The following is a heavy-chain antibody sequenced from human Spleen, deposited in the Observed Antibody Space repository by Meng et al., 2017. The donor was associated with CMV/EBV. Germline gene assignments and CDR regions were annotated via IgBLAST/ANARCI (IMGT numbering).Heavy chain of an antibody. J-gene: IGHJ4*02. CDR2: VSGSGRVI. CDR1: GFTLSDYY. CDR3: ARDRGSYSSGWAYYFDF. V-gene: IGHV3-11*04. Sequence: GGSLRLSCVASGFTLSDYYMSWIRQAPGKGLEWVSYVSGSGRVIYYANSVKGRCTISRDNAKNSLDLQMNSLRADDTAVYYCARDRGSYSSGWAYYFDFWGQGTLVTVSS. D-gene: IGHD6-19*01.